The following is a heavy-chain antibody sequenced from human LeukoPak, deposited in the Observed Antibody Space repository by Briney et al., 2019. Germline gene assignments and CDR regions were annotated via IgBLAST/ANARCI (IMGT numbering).Heavy chain of an antibody. J-gene: IGHJ5*02. D-gene: IGHD3-10*01. V-gene: IGHV3-30*02. CDR1: GFTFSSYG. Sequence: AGGSLRLSCAASGFTFSSYGMHWVRQAPGKGLEWVAFIRYDGSNKYYADSVKGRFTISRDNSKNTLYLQMNSLRAEDTAVYYCAKQGSRAYGGFGPWFDPWGQGTLVTVSS. CDR3: AKQGSRAYGGFGPWFDP. CDR2: IRYDGSNK.